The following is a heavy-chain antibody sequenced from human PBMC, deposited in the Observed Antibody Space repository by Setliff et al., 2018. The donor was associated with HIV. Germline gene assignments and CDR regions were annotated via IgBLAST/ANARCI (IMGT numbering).Heavy chain of an antibody. J-gene: IGHJ6*02. CDR1: GGSISSSIYY. D-gene: IGHD1-26*01. CDR3: EAATVGETGYYGIDV. CDR2: IYYSGST. V-gene: IGHV4-39*07. Sequence: SETLSLTCTVSGGSISSSIYYWGWIRQPPGKGLEWIGFIYYSGSTYYNSSLTSRVTMSVDTSKNQFSLKLNSVTAADTAVYYCEAATVGETGYYGIDVWGPGTTVTVPS.